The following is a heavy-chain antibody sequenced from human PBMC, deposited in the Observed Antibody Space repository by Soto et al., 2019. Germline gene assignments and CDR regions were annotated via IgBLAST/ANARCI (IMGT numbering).Heavy chain of an antibody. Sequence: SETLSLTCTVSGGSISSGCYYWSWIRQHPGKGLEWIGYIYYSGSTYYNPSLKSRVTISVDTSKNQFSLKLSSVTAADTAVYYCARETHYYGSGIDYWGQGTLVTVSS. D-gene: IGHD3-10*01. CDR1: GGSISSGCYY. J-gene: IGHJ4*02. V-gene: IGHV4-31*03. CDR3: ARETHYYGSGIDY. CDR2: IYYSGST.